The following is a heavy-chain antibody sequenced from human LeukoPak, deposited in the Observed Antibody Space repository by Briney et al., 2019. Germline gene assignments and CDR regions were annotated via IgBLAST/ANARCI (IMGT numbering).Heavy chain of an antibody. D-gene: IGHD2-21*02. CDR2: ISYDGSTK. CDR1: GFTFNTYA. Sequence: GGSLRLSCAASGFTFNTYAMHWVRQAPGKGLEWVAVISYDGSTKYYADSVKGRFTISRDNSKNTVYLQMDSLRPEDTAVYYCARQRPNSDCFDYWGQGTLVTVSS. J-gene: IGHJ4*02. V-gene: IGHV3-30-3*01. CDR3: ARQRPNSDCFDY.